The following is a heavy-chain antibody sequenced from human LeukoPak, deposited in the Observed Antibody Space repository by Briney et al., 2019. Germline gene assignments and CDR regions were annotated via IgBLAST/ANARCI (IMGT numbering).Heavy chain of an antibody. J-gene: IGHJ4*02. D-gene: IGHD5-18*01. CDR1: GYNFSSCY. CDR2: LNPSRGTT. V-gene: IGHV1-46*01. CDR3: AREPTRRIGESYDLDF. Sequence: GASVKLSCKASGYNFSSCYIQWVRQDPGQGLEWMGLLNPSRGTTAYAPKFQGRVTMTRDTSSNTVYMELRGLRSDDTAIYHCAREPTRRIGESYDLDFWGQGSLATVSS.